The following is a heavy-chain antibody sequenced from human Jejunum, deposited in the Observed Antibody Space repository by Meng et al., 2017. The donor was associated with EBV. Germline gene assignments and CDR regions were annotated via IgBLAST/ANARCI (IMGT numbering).Heavy chain of an antibody. J-gene: IGHJ4*02. Sequence: QITLKESGPPLEKPTQTLTLTCTFSGFSLSTSAVGVGWIRQPPEKALEWLALIYGGDDKHYSPSLKSRLTITMDTSKNQVVLTMIDMDPVDTATYYCAHRVRDTVNFDYWGQGTLVTVSS. D-gene: IGHD3-22*01. CDR1: GFSLSTSAVG. CDR3: AHRVRDTVNFDY. V-gene: IGHV2-5*02. CDR2: IYGGDDK.